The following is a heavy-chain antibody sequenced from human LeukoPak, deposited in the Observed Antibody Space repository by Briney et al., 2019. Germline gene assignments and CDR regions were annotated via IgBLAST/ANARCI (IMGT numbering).Heavy chain of an antibody. CDR1: GFTFSSYS. CDR3: AREDKEDYFDY. CDR2: ISSSSSYI. V-gene: IGHV3-21*01. Sequence: NPGGSLRLSCAASGFTFSSYSMNWVRQAPGKGLEWVSSISSSSSYIYYADSVKGRLTISRDNAKNSLYLQMNSLRAEDTAVYYCAREDKEDYFDYWGQGTLVTVSS. J-gene: IGHJ4*02. D-gene: IGHD2-15*01.